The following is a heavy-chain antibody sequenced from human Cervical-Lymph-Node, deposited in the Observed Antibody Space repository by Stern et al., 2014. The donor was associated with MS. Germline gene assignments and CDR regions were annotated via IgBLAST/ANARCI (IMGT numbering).Heavy chain of an antibody. Sequence: QVQLVQSGAEVKKPGASVKVSCKASGYTFSAYNMHWVRQAPGQGLEWMGWIDPNSGGTSYAPNFQGRVTMTRDTSISTAYMELSRLTSDDTAIYYCARNIAVVTAIPMDWFDPWGQGTLVTVSS. CDR1: GYTFSAYN. CDR3: ARNIAVVTAIPMDWFDP. V-gene: IGHV1-2*02. J-gene: IGHJ5*02. D-gene: IGHD2-21*02. CDR2: IDPNSGGT.